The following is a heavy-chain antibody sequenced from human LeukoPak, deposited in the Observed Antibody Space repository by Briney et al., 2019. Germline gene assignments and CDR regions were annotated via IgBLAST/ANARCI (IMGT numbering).Heavy chain of an antibody. CDR2: ISSSSSYI. J-gene: IGHJ4*02. CDR1: GFTSSSYS. Sequence: GGSLRLSCAASGFTSSSYSMNWVRQAPGKGLEWVSSISSSSSYIYYADSVKGRFTISRDNAKNSLYLQMNSLRAEDTAVYYCARDVSGYVWGAVYYFDYWGQGTLVTVSS. CDR3: ARDVSGYVWGAVYYFDY. V-gene: IGHV3-21*01. D-gene: IGHD3-16*01.